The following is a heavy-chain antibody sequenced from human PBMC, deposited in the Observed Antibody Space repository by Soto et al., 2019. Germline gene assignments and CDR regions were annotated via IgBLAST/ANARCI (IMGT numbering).Heavy chain of an antibody. CDR2: VSASGTGT. V-gene: IGHV3-23*01. Sequence: EVQLLESGGGLVQPGGSLRLSCAASGFTFRSYAMSWVRQAPGKGLEWVSAVSASGTGTYYSDSVKGRFTISRDNSKNTLYLQMNSLRAEDMALYYCARDQGASYGLYYFDYWGQGTLVTVSS. CDR1: GFTFRSYA. D-gene: IGHD5-18*01. CDR3: ARDQGASYGLYYFDY. J-gene: IGHJ4*02.